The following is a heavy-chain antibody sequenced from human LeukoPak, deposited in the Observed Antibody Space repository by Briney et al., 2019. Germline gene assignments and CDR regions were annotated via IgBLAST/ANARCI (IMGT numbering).Heavy chain of an antibody. V-gene: IGHV3-21*01. CDR1: GFSFSSYS. Sequence: GGSLRLSCAASGFSFSSYSMNWVRQAPGKGLEWVSSISSTSRSSYIFYAESVKGRFTISRDNAKNSLYLQMNSLRAEDTAVYYCARDRGTYYYDTTSHYDAFDIWGQGTMVTVSS. J-gene: IGHJ3*02. CDR2: ISSTSRSSYI. CDR3: ARDRGTYYYDTTSHYDAFDI. D-gene: IGHD3-22*01.